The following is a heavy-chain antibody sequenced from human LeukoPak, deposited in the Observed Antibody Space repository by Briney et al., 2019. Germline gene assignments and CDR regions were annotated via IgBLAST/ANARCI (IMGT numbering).Heavy chain of an antibody. Sequence: GGSLRLSCAASGFTFSSYSMNWVRQAPGKGLEWVSYISSSSSTIYYADSVKGRFTISRDNAKNSLYLQMNSQRAEDTAVYYCARGRVITMVRGVLVYWGQGTLVTVSS. V-gene: IGHV3-48*01. CDR3: ARGRVITMVRGVLVY. J-gene: IGHJ4*02. D-gene: IGHD3-10*01. CDR1: GFTFSSYS. CDR2: ISSSSSTI.